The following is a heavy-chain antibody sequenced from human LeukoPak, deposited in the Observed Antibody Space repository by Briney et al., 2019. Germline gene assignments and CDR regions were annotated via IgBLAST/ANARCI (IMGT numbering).Heavy chain of an antibody. CDR1: GGSISSGGYY. CDR2: IYYSGSA. V-gene: IGHV4-31*03. CDR3: ASLARGVISEVVH. D-gene: IGHD3-10*01. Sequence: SETLSLTCTVSGGSISSGGYYWSWIRQHPGKGLEWIGYIYYSGSAYYNPSLRSRVTISVDTSKSQFSLRLSSVTAADTAVYYCASLARGVISEVVHWGQGTLVTVSS. J-gene: IGHJ4*02.